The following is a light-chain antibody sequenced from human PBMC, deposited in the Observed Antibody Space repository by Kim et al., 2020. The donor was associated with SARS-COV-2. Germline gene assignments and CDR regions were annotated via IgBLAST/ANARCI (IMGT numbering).Light chain of an antibody. V-gene: IGKV1-39*01. J-gene: IGKJ1*01. Sequence: DIQMTQSPSSLSASVGDRVTITCRASQSISSFLNWYQQKPGKAPKLLIYAASDLQSGVPSRFSGSGSETDFTLTITSLQPEDFATYFCQQAYSTPCAFGQGTKVDIK. CDR3: QQAYSTPCA. CDR2: AAS. CDR1: QSISSF.